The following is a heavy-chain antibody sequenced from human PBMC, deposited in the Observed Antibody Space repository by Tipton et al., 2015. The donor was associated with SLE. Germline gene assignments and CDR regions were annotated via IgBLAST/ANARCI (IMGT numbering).Heavy chain of an antibody. Sequence: SLRLSCAASGFTFSSYWMHWVRQAPGKGLVWVSRINSDGSSTSYADSVKGRFTISRDNAKNTLYLQMNSLRAEDTAGYYCARVLVSGDQGGYWGQGTLVTVSS. V-gene: IGHV3-74*01. CDR3: ARVLVSGDQGGY. J-gene: IGHJ4*02. CDR1: GFTFSSYW. CDR2: INSDGSST. D-gene: IGHD4-17*01.